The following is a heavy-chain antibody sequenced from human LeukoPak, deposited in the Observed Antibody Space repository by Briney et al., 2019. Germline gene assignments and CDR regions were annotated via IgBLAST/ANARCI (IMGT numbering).Heavy chain of an antibody. CDR3: AREPANFWSGYSPYYFDY. D-gene: IGHD3-3*01. CDR1: GFTFSSYE. J-gene: IGHJ4*02. Sequence: GGSLRLSCAASGFTFSSYEMNWVRQAPGKRLEWVSYISSSGSTIYYADSVKGRFTISRDNAKNSLYLQMNSLRAEDTAVYYCAREPANFWSGYSPYYFDYWGQGTLVTVSS. V-gene: IGHV3-48*03. CDR2: ISSSGSTI.